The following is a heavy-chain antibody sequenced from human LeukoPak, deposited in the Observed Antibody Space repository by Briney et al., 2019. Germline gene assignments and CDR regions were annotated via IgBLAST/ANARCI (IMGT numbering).Heavy chain of an antibody. CDR2: ISYDGSNK. CDR1: GFTFSHYG. V-gene: IGHV3-30*18. CDR3: AKDGGYDDYYYYGMDV. D-gene: IGHD5-12*01. Sequence: GGSLRLSCTASGFTFSHYGMHWVRQAPGKGLEWVAVISYDGSNKYYADSVKGRFTISRDNSKNTLYLQMNSLRAEDTAVYYCAKDGGYDDYYYYGMDVWGQGTTVTVSS. J-gene: IGHJ6*02.